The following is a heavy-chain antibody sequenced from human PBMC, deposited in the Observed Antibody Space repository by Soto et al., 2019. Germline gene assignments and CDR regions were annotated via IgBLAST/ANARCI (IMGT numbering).Heavy chain of an antibody. V-gene: IGHV3-21*01. J-gene: IGHJ4*02. CDR1: GFTFSSYS. CDR3: ARGPEVGAQYYFDY. CDR2: ISSSSSYI. Sequence: GGSLRLSCAASGFTFSSYSMNWVRQAPGKGLEWVSSISSSSSYIYYADSVKGRFTISSDNAKNSLYLQMNSLRAEDTAVYYCARGPEVGAQYYFDYWGQGTLVTVSS. D-gene: IGHD1-26*01.